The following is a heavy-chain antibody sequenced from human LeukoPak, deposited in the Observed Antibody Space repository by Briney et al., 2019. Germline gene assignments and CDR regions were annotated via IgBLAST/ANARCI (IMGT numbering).Heavy chain of an antibody. CDR1: GFTFCDYA. J-gene: IGHJ4*02. CDR2: IRSKAYGGTT. CDR3: TRSDYYDSSGYYHFDY. Sequence: GGSLRLSCTASGFTFCDYAMSWVRQAPGKGLEWVGFIRSKAYGGTTEYAASVKGRFTISRDDSKSIAYLQMNSLKTEDTAVYYCTRSDYYDSSGYYHFDYWGQGTLVTVSA. D-gene: IGHD3-22*01. V-gene: IGHV3-49*04.